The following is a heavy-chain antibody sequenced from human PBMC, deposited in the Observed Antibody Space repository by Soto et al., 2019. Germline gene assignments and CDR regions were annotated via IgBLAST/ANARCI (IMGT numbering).Heavy chain of an antibody. CDR3: ARGDDYVWGSYRSNAFDI. J-gene: IGHJ3*02. CDR2: INHSGST. D-gene: IGHD3-16*02. Sequence: SETLSLTCAVYGGSFSFYYWSWIRQSPGNGLEWIGEINHSGSTNYNPSLKSRLAISVDTSKNQFSLKLSSVTAADTAVYYCARGDDYVWGSYRSNAFDIWGQGRLVTVSS. CDR1: GGSFSFYY. V-gene: IGHV4-34*01.